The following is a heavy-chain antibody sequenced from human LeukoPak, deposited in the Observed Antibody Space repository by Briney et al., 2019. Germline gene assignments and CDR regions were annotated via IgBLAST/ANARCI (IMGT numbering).Heavy chain of an antibody. D-gene: IGHD3-10*01. CDR2: ISSSSSYI. V-gene: IGHV3-21*01. CDR1: GFTFSSYS. J-gene: IGHJ4*02. CDR3: ARSGGGPCDY. Sequence: GGSLRLSCVASGFTFSSYSINWVRQAPGKGLEWVSSISSSSSYIYYADSVKGRFTISRDNAKNSLYLQMNSLRAKDTAVYYCARSGGGPCDYWGQGTLVTVSS.